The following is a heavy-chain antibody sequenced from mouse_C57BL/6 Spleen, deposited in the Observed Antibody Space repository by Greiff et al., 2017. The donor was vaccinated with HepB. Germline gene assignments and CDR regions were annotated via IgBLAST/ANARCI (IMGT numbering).Heavy chain of an antibody. V-gene: IGHV1-54*01. CDR2: INPGSGGT. J-gene: IGHJ4*01. D-gene: IGHD1-1*01. CDR1: GYAFTNYL. CDR3: ARLSYYYGSRDYAMDY. Sequence: QVQLKQSGAELVRPGTSVKVSCKASGYAFTNYLIEWVKQRPGQGLEWIGVINPGSGGTNYNEKFKGKATLTADKSSSTAYMQLSSLTSEDSAVYFCARLSYYYGSRDYAMDYWGQGTSVTVSS.